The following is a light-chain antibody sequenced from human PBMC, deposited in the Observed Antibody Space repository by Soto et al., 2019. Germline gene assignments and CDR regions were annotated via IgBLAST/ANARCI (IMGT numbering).Light chain of an antibody. CDR1: QSISSY. Sequence: DIQMTQSPSSLSASVGDRVTITCRASQSISSYLNWYQQKPGKDPKLLIYAASSLESGVPTRLSGSRTGTDFPLTISHLQPENFATYYCQQSYSTLYTFGQGTKLEIK. V-gene: IGKV1-39*01. CDR3: QQSYSTLYT. J-gene: IGKJ2*01. CDR2: AAS.